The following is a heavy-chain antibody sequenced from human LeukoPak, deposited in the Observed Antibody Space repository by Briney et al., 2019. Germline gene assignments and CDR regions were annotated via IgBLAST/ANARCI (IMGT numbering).Heavy chain of an antibody. Sequence: GGPLRLSCAPSGFPSIDYYVRWTRGAPGRGLSGVSYISSRRIATNYANSVKGRCTISRDKATNSRYPHINALRPAHTDVYSCARTRSNAYASGSYSYHFDCWGQGALVTVS. CDR3: ARTRSNAYASGSYSYHFDC. CDR2: ISSRRIAT. J-gene: IGHJ4*02. V-gene: IGHV3-11*03. CDR1: GFPSIDYY. D-gene: IGHD3-10*01.